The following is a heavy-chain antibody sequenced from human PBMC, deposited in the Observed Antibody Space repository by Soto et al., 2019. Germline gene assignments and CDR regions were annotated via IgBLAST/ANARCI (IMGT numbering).Heavy chain of an antibody. Sequence: PGGSLRLSCAASGFTFSSYGMHWVRQAPGKGLEWVGRTRDKANSYKTEYAASVKGRFTISRDDSKNSLYLQMNSLKIEDSAVYYCARVRGSGFYYFDYWGQGTLVTVSS. CDR1: GFTFSSYG. D-gene: IGHD3-22*01. J-gene: IGHJ4*02. V-gene: IGHV3-72*01. CDR2: TRDKANSYKT. CDR3: ARVRGSGFYYFDY.